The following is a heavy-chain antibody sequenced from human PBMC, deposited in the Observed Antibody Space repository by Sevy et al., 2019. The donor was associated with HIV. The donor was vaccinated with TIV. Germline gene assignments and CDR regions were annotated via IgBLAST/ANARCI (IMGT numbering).Heavy chain of an antibody. CDR2: ISSSGSTI. CDR1: GFTFSSYE. V-gene: IGHV3-48*03. J-gene: IGHJ6*02. D-gene: IGHD3-3*01. CDR3: ARDKITRVTICAVDPYYGMDV. Sequence: GGSLRLSCAASGFTFSSYEMNWVRQAPGKGLEWDSYISSSGSTIYYAVSVKGRFTISRDNAKDSLYLQMNSLRAEDTAVYYCARDKITRVTICAVDPYYGMDVWGQGTTVTVSS.